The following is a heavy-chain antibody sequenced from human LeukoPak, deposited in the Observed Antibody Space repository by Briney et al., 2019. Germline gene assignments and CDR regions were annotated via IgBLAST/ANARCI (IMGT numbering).Heavy chain of an antibody. CDR2: IYYTGTT. CDR3: ARHTERGQQLEG. CDR1: GDSISRYY. D-gene: IGHD6-13*01. V-gene: IGHV4-59*08. J-gene: IGHJ4*02. Sequence: SETLSLTCTVSGDSISRYYWSWIRQPPGKGLECIGYIYYTGTTNYNPSLKSRVTMSVDTSKNQFSLRLKSVTAADTAVYYCARHTERGQQLEGWGQGILVTVAS.